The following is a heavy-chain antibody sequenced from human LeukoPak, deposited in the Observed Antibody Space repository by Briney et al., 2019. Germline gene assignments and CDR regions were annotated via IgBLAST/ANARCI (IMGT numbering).Heavy chain of an antibody. CDR1: GYTFTSYA. Sequence: GASVKVSCKASGYTFTSYAMHWVRQAPGQRLEWMGWINAGNGYTQYSQKFQGRVTITRDTSASTAYMELSSLRSEDTAVYYCARDSGEYYFDYCGQGTLVTVSS. CDR3: ARDSGEYYFDY. CDR2: INAGNGYT. D-gene: IGHD2-15*01. J-gene: IGHJ4*02. V-gene: IGHV1-3*01.